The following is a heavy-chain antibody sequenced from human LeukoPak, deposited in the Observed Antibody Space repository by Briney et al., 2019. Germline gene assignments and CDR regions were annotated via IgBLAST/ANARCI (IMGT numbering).Heavy chain of an antibody. Sequence: PGASMRLSCATSGFTVSRKYMNWVRQAPGKGLEWVSVIYSGGSTYYADSVKGRFTISRDNSKNTLYLQMNSLRAEDTAVYYCARDREGLDYWGQGTLVTVSS. V-gene: IGHV3-66*01. CDR1: GFTVSRKY. CDR2: IYSGGST. D-gene: IGHD1-26*01. CDR3: ARDREGLDY. J-gene: IGHJ4*02.